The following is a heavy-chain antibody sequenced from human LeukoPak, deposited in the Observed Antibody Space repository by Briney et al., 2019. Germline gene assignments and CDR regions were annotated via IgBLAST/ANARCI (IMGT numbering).Heavy chain of an antibody. CDR3: ARAASGWPHYYFDY. CDR2: IYPGASDT. CDR1: GYSFTNKW. V-gene: IGHV5-51*01. D-gene: IGHD6-19*01. J-gene: IGHJ4*02. Sequence: GAPLTVSGMGSGYSFTNKWIGWVRQMPGKGLEWMAIIYPGASDTRYNPSFQGQVTISVDNSISTAYLQWSSLKASDTAMYYCARAASGWPHYYFDYWGQGTLVTVSS.